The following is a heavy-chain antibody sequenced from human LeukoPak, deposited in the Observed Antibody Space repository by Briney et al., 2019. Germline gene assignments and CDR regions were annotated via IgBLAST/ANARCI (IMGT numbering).Heavy chain of an antibody. D-gene: IGHD6-6*01. Sequence: ASVRVSCKASGYTFTSYGISWVRQAPGQGLEWMGWISAYNGNTNYAQKLQGRVTMTTDTSTSTAYMELRSLRSDDTAVYYCARDLGPIAARPDLPGMDVWGKGTTVTVSS. CDR1: GYTFTSYG. J-gene: IGHJ6*04. CDR3: ARDLGPIAARPDLPGMDV. CDR2: ISAYNGNT. V-gene: IGHV1-18*01.